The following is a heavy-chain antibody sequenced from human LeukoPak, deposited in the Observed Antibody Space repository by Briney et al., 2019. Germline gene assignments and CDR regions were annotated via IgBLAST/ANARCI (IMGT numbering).Heavy chain of an antibody. D-gene: IGHD3-16*01. CDR3: ALAEGVGEYFDY. Sequence: GGSLRLSCAASGFTFSSYAMSWVRQAPGKGLEWVSAISGSGGSTYYADSVKGRFTISRDNSKNTLYLQMNSLRAEGTAVYYCALAEGVGEYFDYWGQGTLVTVSS. CDR2: ISGSGGST. CDR1: GFTFSSYA. J-gene: IGHJ4*02. V-gene: IGHV3-23*01.